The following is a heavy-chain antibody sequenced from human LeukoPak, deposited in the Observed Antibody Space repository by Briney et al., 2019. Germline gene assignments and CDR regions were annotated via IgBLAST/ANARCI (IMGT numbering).Heavy chain of an antibody. J-gene: IGHJ3*02. CDR2: ISDDGSDK. CDR3: ATEDDCGSTSCYTSSAFDI. CDR1: GFSTTHFG. V-gene: IGHV3-30*03. D-gene: IGHD2-2*02. Sequence: GGSLRLSCAASGFSTTHFGMPWVRETSGKGLEWVAFISDDGSDKYYAESLRGRLTISRDNSKNSLSLQINSLRIEDSAVYYCATEDDCGSTSCYTSSAFDIWGQGTRVIVSS.